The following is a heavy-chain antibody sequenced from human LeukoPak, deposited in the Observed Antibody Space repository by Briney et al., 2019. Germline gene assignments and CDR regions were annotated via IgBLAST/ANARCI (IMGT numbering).Heavy chain of an antibody. D-gene: IGHD5-18*01. J-gene: IGHJ4*02. V-gene: IGHV4-59*08. CDR1: GGSISSYY. CDR2: IYYSGST. CDR3: ARHGGDTAMVPGGFDY. Sequence: SETLSLTCTVSGGSISSYYWSWIRQPLGKGLEWIGYIYYSGSTNYNPSLKSRVTISVDTSKNQFSLKLSSVTAADTAVYYCARHGGDTAMVPGGFDYWGQGTLVTVSS.